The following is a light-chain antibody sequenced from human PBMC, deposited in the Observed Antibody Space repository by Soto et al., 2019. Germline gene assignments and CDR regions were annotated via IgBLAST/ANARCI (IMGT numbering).Light chain of an antibody. J-gene: IGKJ4*01. CDR2: GSS. Sequence: EIVLTQSPGTLSLSPGERANLSCRASQSVSSSYLAWYQQKHGQAPRLLIYGSSSRATGIPDRFSGSGSGTDFTLTIRRLQPEDFAVYYWQQYGSSPALTFGGGTKVEIK. CDR1: QSVSSSY. CDR3: QQYGSSPALT. V-gene: IGKV3-20*01.